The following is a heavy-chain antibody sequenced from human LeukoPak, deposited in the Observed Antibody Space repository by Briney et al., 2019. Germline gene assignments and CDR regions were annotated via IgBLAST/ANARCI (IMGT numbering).Heavy chain of an antibody. CDR1: GYSFPNYW. J-gene: IGHJ5*02. CDR2: IYPGDSHT. V-gene: IGHV5-51*01. Sequence: GESLKISCKGSGYSFPNYWIGWVRQMPGKGLEWMGIIYPGDSHTRYSPSFQDQVTISVDKSISTAYLQWSSLKASDTAMYYCARGPYAYTSSATLGSYNWFDPWGQGGLVTVSS. CDR3: ARGPYAYTSSATLGSYNWFDP. D-gene: IGHD2-2*02.